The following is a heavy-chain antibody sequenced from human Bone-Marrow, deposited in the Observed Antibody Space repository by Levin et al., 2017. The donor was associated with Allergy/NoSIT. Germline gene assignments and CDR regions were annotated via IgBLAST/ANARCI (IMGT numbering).Heavy chain of an antibody. V-gene: IGHV5-51*01. CDR1: GYRFTNYW. CDR3: ATGGVPGNGAYYYMDV. D-gene: IGHD3-10*01. Sequence: GESLKISCTGSGYRFTNYWIAWVRQMPGKGLEWMGIIYPGDSDTRYSPSFQGQVTISADKSISAAFLQWSSLKASDNAMYYCATGGVPGNGAYYYMDVWGKGTTVTVSS. CDR2: IYPGDSDT. J-gene: IGHJ6*03.